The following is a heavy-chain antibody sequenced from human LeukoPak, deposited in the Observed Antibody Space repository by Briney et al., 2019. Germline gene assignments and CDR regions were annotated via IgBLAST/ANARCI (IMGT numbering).Heavy chain of an antibody. CDR3: ARQPMSDFWSGYSAYHDY. Sequence: ASVTVSFKASGYTFTSYGISWVRQAPGQGLEWMGWISAYNGNTNYAQKLQGRVTMTTDTSTSTAYMELRSLRSDDTAVYYCARQPMSDFWSGYSAYHDYWGQGTLVTVSS. J-gene: IGHJ4*02. D-gene: IGHD3-3*01. V-gene: IGHV1-18*01. CDR2: ISAYNGNT. CDR1: GYTFTSYG.